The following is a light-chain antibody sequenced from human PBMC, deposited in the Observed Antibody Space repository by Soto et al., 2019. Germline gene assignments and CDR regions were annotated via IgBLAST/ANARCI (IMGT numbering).Light chain of an antibody. V-gene: IGLV2-14*01. CDR2: DVT. CDR3: SSYTSSSTPLV. J-gene: IGLJ3*02. CDR1: SSDVGGYNY. Sequence: SDRREPGTESEYSGQVVTISSTGTSSDVGGYNYVSWYQQHPGKAPKLMIYDVTNRPSGVSNRFSGSKSGNTASLTISGLQAEDEADYYCSSYTSSSTPLVFGGGTKVTVL.